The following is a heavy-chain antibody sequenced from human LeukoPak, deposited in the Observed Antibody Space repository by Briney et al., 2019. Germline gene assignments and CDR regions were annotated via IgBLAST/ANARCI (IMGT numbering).Heavy chain of an antibody. CDR1: GFTFRTYS. V-gene: IGHV3-23*01. Sequence: PGGSLRLSCTGSGFTFRTYSMSWVRQAPGKGLEWVSVIGGDGLDTYYADSVKGRFTISRDNSKNTLYLQMNSLRAEDTAFYYCAKSRVVQRVNYYFDHWGQGTPVTVSS. CDR2: IGGDGLDT. J-gene: IGHJ4*02. D-gene: IGHD3-10*01. CDR3: AKSRVVQRVNYYFDH.